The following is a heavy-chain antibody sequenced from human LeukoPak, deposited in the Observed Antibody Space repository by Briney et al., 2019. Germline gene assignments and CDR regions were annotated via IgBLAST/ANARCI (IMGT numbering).Heavy chain of an antibody. Sequence: PSETLSLTCTVSGGSISSGDYYWSWIRQPPGKGLEWIGYIYYSGSTYYNPSLKSRVTISVDTSKNQFSLKLSSVTAADTAVYYCARGHYYDSSDVFDIWGQGTMVTVSS. J-gene: IGHJ3*02. CDR1: GGSISSGDYY. D-gene: IGHD3-22*01. CDR3: ARGHYYDSSDVFDI. CDR2: IYYSGST. V-gene: IGHV4-30-4*01.